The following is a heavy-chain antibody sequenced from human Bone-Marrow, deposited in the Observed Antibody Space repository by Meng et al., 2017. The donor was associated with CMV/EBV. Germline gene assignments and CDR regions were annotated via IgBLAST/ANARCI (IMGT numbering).Heavy chain of an antibody. CDR2: ISSSSSYI. CDR3: ARVLVSGITMVRGVKDY. V-gene: IGHV3-21*04. D-gene: IGHD3-10*01. J-gene: IGHJ4*01. Sequence: GGSRRPSCAASGFTLSSYSMNWVRQAAGKGLEWVSSISSSSSYIYYADSLKGRFTISRDNAKNSLYLQMNSLRAEDTALYYCARVLVSGITMVRGVKDYWGQGTLVTVSS. CDR1: GFTLSSYS.